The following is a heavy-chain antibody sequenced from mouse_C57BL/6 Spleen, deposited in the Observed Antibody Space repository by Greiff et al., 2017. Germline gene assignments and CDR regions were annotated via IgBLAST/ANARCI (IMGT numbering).Heavy chain of an antibody. CDR1: GYTFTSYW. V-gene: IGHV1-64*01. Sequence: VQLQQPGAELVKPGASVKLSCKASGYTFTSYWMHWVKQRPGQGLEWIGMIHPNSGSTNYNEKFKSKATLTVDKSSSTAYMQLSILTSEDSAVYYCARYYDYDGGYAIDYWGQGTSVTVSS. CDR3: ARYYDYDGGYAIDY. D-gene: IGHD2-4*01. J-gene: IGHJ4*01. CDR2: IHPNSGST.